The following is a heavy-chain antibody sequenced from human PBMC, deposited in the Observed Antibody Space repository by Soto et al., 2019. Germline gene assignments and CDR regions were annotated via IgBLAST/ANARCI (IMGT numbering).Heavy chain of an antibody. Sequence: SETLSLTCTVSGGSISSYYWSWIRQPPGKGLEWIGYIYYSGSTNYNPSLKSRVTISVDTSKNQFSLKLSSVTAADTAVYYCARHSEYYDFWSGYYYFDYWGQGTLVTVSS. D-gene: IGHD3-3*01. CDR2: IYYSGST. V-gene: IGHV4-59*08. J-gene: IGHJ4*02. CDR3: ARHSEYYDFWSGYYYFDY. CDR1: GGSISSYY.